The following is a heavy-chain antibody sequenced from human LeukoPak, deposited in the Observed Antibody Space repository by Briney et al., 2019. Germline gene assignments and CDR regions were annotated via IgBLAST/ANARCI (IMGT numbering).Heavy chain of an antibody. J-gene: IGHJ4*02. D-gene: IGHD2-15*01. Sequence: SETLSLTCTASGGSISSYYWTWIRQPAGKGLEWIGRIYSSGSTNYNPSLKSRVTVSVDTSKNRFSLKLISVTAADTAVYYCARDATVHYFDYWGQGTLVTVSS. CDR3: ARDATVHYFDY. CDR1: GGSISSYY. V-gene: IGHV4-4*07. CDR2: IYSSGST.